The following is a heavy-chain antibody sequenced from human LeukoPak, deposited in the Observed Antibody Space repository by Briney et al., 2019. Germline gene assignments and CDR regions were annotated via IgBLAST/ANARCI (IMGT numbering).Heavy chain of an antibody. CDR3: ARSLSDHGGYSAYYYHGVDV. CDR2: ISSGGGST. V-gene: IGHV3-23*01. Sequence: TGGSLRLSCAASGFTLSSYAMNWVRQAPGKGLEWVSGISSGGGSTYYADSVRGRFTISRDAPTKMVYLHMNSLRGEDRALYCCARSLSDHGGYSAYYYHGVDVWGQGTTVAVSS. J-gene: IGHJ6*02. D-gene: IGHD4-23*01. CDR1: GFTLSSYA.